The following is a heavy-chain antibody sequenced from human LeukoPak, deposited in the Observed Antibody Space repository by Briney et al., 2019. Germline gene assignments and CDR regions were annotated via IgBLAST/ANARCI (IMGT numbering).Heavy chain of an antibody. J-gene: IGHJ5*02. Sequence: GGSLRLSCAASGFTFSSYSMNWVRQAPGKGLEWVSSISSSSSYIYYADSVKGRFTISRDNAKNSLYLQMNSLRAEDTAVYYCASITIFGVPHLRNNWFDPWGQGTLVTVSS. V-gene: IGHV3-21*01. CDR1: GFTFSSYS. CDR3: ASITIFGVPHLRNNWFDP. CDR2: ISSSSSYI. D-gene: IGHD3-3*01.